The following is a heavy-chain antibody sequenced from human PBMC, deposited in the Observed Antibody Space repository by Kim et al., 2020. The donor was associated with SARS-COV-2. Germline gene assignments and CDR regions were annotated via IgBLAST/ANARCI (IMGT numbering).Heavy chain of an antibody. Sequence: ASVKVSCKASGYTFTSYDINWVRQATGQGLEWMGLMNPNSGNTGYAQKFQGRVTMTRNTSISTAYMELSSLRSEDTAVYYCARDVYDFWSGYFQRLYGMDGWGQGTTVTVSS. CDR3: ARDVYDFWSGYFQRLYGMDG. J-gene: IGHJ6*02. CDR1: GYTFTSYD. V-gene: IGHV1-8*01. CDR2: MNPNSGNT. D-gene: IGHD3-3*01.